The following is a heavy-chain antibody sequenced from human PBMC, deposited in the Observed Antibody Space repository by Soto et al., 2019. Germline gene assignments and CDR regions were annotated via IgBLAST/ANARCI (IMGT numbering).Heavy chain of an antibody. CDR1: GGSISSYY. V-gene: IGHV4-59*08. D-gene: IGHD1-26*01. CDR2: IYYSGST. CDR3: ASSELQT. J-gene: IGHJ5*02. Sequence: QVQLQESGPGLVKPSETLSLTCTVSGGSISSYYWSCIRQPPGKGLEWIGYIYYSGSTNYNPSLKSRVTIAVDTSKNQFSLKLSSVTAADTAVYYCASSELQTWGQGTLVTVSS.